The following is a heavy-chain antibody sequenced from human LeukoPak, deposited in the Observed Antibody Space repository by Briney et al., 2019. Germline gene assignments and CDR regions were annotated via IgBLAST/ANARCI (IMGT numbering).Heavy chain of an antibody. CDR2: ISSSSSYI. Sequence: GGSLRLSCAAPGFTFSSYSMNWVRQAPGKGLEWVSSISSSSSYIYYADSVKGRFTISRDNAKNSLYLQMNSLRAEDTAVYYCALGCSSTSCYSLWGQGTLVTVSS. CDR3: ALGCSSTSCYSL. CDR1: GFTFSSYS. J-gene: IGHJ4*02. V-gene: IGHV3-21*01. D-gene: IGHD2-2*02.